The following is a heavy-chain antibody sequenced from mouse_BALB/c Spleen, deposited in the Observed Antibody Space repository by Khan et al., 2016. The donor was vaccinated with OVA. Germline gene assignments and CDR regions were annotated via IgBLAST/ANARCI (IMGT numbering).Heavy chain of an antibody. D-gene: IGHD3-3*01. V-gene: IGHV1-5*01. Sequence: VQLQQSGTILARPGASVKMSCKASGYSFTDYWLHWVKQRPGQGLEWIGGIYPGNGETKYNQTFKGKAKLTAVTSASTANMDLSSLTNEDSAVYYCTRAGYGAVDYWGQGTLVTVSA. CDR2: IYPGNGET. J-gene: IGHJ3*01. CDR1: GYSFTDYW. CDR3: TRAGYGAVDY.